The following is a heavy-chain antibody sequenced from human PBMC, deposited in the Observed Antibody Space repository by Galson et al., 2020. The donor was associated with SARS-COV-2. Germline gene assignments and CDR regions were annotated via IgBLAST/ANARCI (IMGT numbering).Heavy chain of an antibody. CDR2: IKPNSGGT. J-gene: IGHJ4*02. D-gene: IGHD2-2*01. V-gene: IGHV1-2*02. CDR3: ARRQLLWRFDY. Sequence: SVKVSCKAPGYTFTGYYMHWVRQAPGQGLEWMGWIKPNSGGTTYAQKFQGRVTMTRDTSISTAYMELSRLRSDETAVYYCARRQLLWRFDYWGQGTLVTVSS. CDR1: GYTFTGYY.